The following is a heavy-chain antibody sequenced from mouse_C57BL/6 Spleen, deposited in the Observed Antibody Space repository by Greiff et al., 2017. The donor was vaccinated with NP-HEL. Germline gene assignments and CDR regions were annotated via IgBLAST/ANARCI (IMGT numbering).Heavy chain of an antibody. Sequence: VQLQQSGAELVRPGTSVKVSCKASGYAFTNYLIEWVKQRPGQGLEWIGVINPGSGGTNYNEKFKGKATLTADKSSSTAYMQLSSLTSEDSAVYFCARNVYFDYWGQGTTLTVSS. CDR3: ARNVYFDY. V-gene: IGHV1-54*01. CDR1: GYAFTNYL. J-gene: IGHJ2*01. CDR2: INPGSGGT.